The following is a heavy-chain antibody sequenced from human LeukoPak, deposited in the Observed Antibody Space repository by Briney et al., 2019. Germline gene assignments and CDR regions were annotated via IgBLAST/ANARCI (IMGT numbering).Heavy chain of an antibody. J-gene: IGHJ4*02. CDR2: ISYDGSNK. Sequence: GGSLRLSCAASGFTFSSYAMHWVRQAPGKGLEWVAVISYDGSNKYYADSVKGRFTISRDTSKNTLYLQMNSLRAEDTAVYYCARDVEMATMSPNFDYWGQGTLVTVSS. CDR3: ARDVEMATMSPNFDY. V-gene: IGHV3-30-3*01. CDR1: GFTFSSYA. D-gene: IGHD5-24*01.